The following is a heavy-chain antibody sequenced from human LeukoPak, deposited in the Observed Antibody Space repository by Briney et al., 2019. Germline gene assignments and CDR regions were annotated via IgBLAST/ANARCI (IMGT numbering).Heavy chain of an antibody. Sequence: QPGGSLRLSCTASGFTFGDYAMSWVRQAPGKGLEWIGFTRSKAYGGTTEYAASVKGRFTISRDDSKSIAYLQMNSLKTEDTAVYYCTSLTTVTTPYFDYWGQGTLVTVSS. CDR1: GFTFGDYA. V-gene: IGHV3-49*04. CDR3: TSLTTVTTPYFDY. CDR2: TRSKAYGGTT. J-gene: IGHJ4*02. D-gene: IGHD4-17*01.